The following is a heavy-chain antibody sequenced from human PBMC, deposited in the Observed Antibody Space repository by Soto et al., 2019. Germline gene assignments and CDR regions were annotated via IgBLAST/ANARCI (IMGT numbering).Heavy chain of an antibody. CDR2: IAGGGHTI. V-gene: IGHV3-48*02. D-gene: IGHD6-19*01. Sequence: GGSLRLSCAASGFPFHSYSMNWVRQAPGRGLEWVSYIAGGGHTIYYADSVEGRFTISRDDAKSSLYLQMNSLRDDDTAIYYCARDPISGSFDYWGQGTLVTVSS. CDR3: ARDPISGSFDY. J-gene: IGHJ4*02. CDR1: GFPFHSYS.